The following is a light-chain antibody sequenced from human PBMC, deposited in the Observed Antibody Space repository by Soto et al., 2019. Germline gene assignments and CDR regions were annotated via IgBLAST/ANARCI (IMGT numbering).Light chain of an antibody. CDR1: QSVSRN. CDR3: QQRSNWT. CDR2: GAS. Sequence: EIVLTQSPATLSLSPGERATLSCRASQSVSRNLAWYQQKPGQAPRLLIYGASNRATGIPARFSGSGSGTAFTLTIISLEPEDFAVYYCQQRSNWTFGQGTKVEIK. J-gene: IGKJ1*01. V-gene: IGKV3-11*01.